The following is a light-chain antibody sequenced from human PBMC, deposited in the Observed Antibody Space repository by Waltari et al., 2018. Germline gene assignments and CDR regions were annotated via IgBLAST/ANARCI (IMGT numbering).Light chain of an antibody. J-gene: IGLJ2*01. Sequence: QSALTQPASVSGSPGQSITISCTGTNSDIGAYNYVFWYQQYPGTAPKLIIYDVNSRPSGMSVRFSGAKSGNTASLTISGLQAEDEADYYCSAHSASSTHVLFGGGTKLTVL. CDR3: SAHSASSTHVL. CDR2: DVN. V-gene: IGLV2-14*03. CDR1: NSDIGAYNY.